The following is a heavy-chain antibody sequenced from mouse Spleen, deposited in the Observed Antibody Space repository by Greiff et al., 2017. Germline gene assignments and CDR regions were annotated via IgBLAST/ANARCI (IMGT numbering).Heavy chain of an antibody. V-gene: IGHV1-15*01. J-gene: IGHJ3*01. CDR2: IDPETGGT. Sequence: VKLMESGAELVRPGASVTLSCKASGYTFTDYEMHWVKQTPVHGLEWIGAIDPETGGTAYNQKFKGKAILTADKSSSTAYMELRSLTSEDSAVYYCTRSFPFAYWGQGTLVTVSA. CDR1: GYTFTDYE. CDR3: TRSFPFAY.